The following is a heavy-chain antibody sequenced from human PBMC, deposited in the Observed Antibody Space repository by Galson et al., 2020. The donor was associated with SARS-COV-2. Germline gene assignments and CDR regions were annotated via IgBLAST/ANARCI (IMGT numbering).Heavy chain of an antibody. V-gene: IGHV3-11*06. CDR2: MSGSRSYT. J-gene: IGHJ1*01. CDR1: GFTFSDYY. CDR3: ARSGRDGSGGICYVGEDFQH. D-gene: IGHD2-15*01. Sequence: GESLKISCAASGFTFSDYYMSWIRQATGKGLEWLSNMSGSRSYTSYADSVKGRFTIARDNSKNSLYLQMNELRVEDTALYFCARSGRDGSGGICYVGEDFQHWGQGALVTVCS.